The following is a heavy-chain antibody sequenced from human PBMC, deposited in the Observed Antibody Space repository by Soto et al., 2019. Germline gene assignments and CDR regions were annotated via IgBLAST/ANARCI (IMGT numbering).Heavy chain of an antibody. V-gene: IGHV3-74*01. D-gene: IGHD1-26*01. Sequence: GGSLRLSCAASGFTFSSYWMHWVRQAPGKGLVWVSRINSDGSSTSYADSVKGRFTISRDNAKNTLYLQMNSLRAEDTAVYYCAYSGSYYYGMDVWGQGTTVTVSS. CDR3: AYSGSYYYGMDV. CDR1: GFTFSSYW. CDR2: INSDGSST. J-gene: IGHJ6*02.